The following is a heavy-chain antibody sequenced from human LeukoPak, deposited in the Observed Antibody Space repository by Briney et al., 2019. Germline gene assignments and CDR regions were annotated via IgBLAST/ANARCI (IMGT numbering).Heavy chain of an antibody. J-gene: IGHJ4*02. CDR1: GGSFNSYV. CDR2: IIPILNVA. CDR3: ARGGFWKGKSFDY. V-gene: IGHV1-69*04. Sequence: SVKVSCKASGGSFNSYVITWVRQAPGQGLEWMGRIIPILNVANFAQKFQGRVTITRNTSISTAYMELSSLRSEDTAVYYCARGGFWKGKSFDYWGQGTLVTVSS. D-gene: IGHD3-3*01.